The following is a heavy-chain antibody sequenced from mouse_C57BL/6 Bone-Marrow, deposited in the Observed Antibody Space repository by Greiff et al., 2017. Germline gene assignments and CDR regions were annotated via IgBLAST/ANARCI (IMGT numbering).Heavy chain of an antibody. V-gene: IGHV1-15*01. CDR3: TRWYYGSSYEAMDY. D-gene: IGHD1-1*01. J-gene: IGHJ4*01. CDR2: IDPETGGT. CDR1: GYTFTDYE. Sequence: QVQLQQSGAELVRPGASVTLSCKASGYTFTDYEMHWVKQTPVHGLEWIGAIDPETGGTASHQKFKGTDILTADKSSSTAYMELRSLTSEDSAVYYGTRWYYGSSYEAMDYWGQGTSVTVSS.